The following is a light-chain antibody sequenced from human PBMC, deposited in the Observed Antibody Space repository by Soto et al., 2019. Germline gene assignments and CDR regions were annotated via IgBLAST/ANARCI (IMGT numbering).Light chain of an antibody. CDR2: EVT. CDR3: SSYTNINTRACV. CDR1: SGDIGSYNR. J-gene: IGLJ1*01. Sequence: QSALSQPASVSGSPGQSITISCTVTSGDIGSYNRVSWYQQHPGKAPKLIIYEVTDRPSGVSNRFSGSKPGNTASLTISGLQAEDEAEYYCSSYTNINTRACVFGTGTKVTVL. V-gene: IGLV2-14*01.